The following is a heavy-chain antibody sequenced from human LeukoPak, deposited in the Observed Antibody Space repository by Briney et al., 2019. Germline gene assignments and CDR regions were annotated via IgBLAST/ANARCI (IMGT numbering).Heavy chain of an antibody. J-gene: IGHJ2*01. D-gene: IGHD5-18*01. CDR2: INPNNGDT. V-gene: IGHV1-2*06. CDR3: AKRRESGYSYGDYWYFDL. Sequence: ASVKVSCKASGYTFTGYYMHWVRQAPGQGLEWMGRINPNNGDTNYAQKFQGRVTMTRDTSVSTAYMDLSRLTSDDTAVYYCAKRRESGYSYGDYWYFDLWGRGTLVTVSS. CDR1: GYTFTGYY.